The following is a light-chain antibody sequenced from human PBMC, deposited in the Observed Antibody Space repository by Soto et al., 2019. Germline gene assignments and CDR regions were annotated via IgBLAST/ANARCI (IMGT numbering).Light chain of an antibody. CDR3: QQYGSSPRT. J-gene: IGKJ1*01. Sequence: EIVLTQSPGTLSLSPGERATLSCRASQTVSSNNLAWYQHKPGQAPKVLIYGASSRATGIPDRFSGSGSGTDVTLTISRLEPEDFAVYYCQQYGSSPRTFGQGTKVEIK. V-gene: IGKV3-20*01. CDR1: QTVSSNN. CDR2: GAS.